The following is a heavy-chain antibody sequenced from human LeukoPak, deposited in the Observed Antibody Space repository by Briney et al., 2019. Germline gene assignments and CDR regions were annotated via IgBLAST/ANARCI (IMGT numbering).Heavy chain of an antibody. J-gene: IGHJ4*02. CDR1: GYSFTGFF. CDR3: ARGTAMSID. Sequence: ASVKVSCKASGYSFTGFFIHWVRQAPGQGLEWMGWISPNRGDTNYAQKFKGRVTMTTDTSLNTIYMELRSLRLDDTAVYFCARGTAMSIDWGQGTLVTVSS. V-gene: IGHV1-2*02. CDR2: ISPNRGDT. D-gene: IGHD5-18*01.